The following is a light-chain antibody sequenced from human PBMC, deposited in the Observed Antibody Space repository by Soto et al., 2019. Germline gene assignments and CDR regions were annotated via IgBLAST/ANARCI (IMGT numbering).Light chain of an antibody. CDR1: SSDVGGYTY. CDR2: EVS. V-gene: IGLV2-8*01. Sequence: QSVLTQPPSASGSPGQSVTISCTGTSSDVGGYTYVSWYQQHPGKAPKLMIYEVSTRPSGVPDRFSGSKSGNTASLTVSGLQAEDEADYYCSSYAGSNNLVFGGGTQLTVL. J-gene: IGLJ2*01. CDR3: SSYAGSNNLV.